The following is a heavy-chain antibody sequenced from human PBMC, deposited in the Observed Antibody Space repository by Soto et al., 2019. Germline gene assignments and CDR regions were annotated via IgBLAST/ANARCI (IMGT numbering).Heavy chain of an antibody. J-gene: IGHJ4*02. D-gene: IGHD3-22*01. V-gene: IGHV5-10-1*01. CDR2: IDPSDSQT. CDR3: ARQIYDSDTGPNFQYYFDS. CDR1: GYSFAGYW. Sequence: GESLKISCKGSGYSFAGYWITWVRQKPGKGLERMGRIDPSDSQTYYSPSFRGHVTISVTKSITTVFLQWSSLRASDTAMYYCARQIYDSDTGPNFQYYFDSWGQGTPVTVSP.